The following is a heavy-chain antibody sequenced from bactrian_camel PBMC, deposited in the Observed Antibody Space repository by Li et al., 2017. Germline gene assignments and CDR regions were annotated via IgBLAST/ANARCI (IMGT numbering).Heavy chain of an antibody. V-gene: IGHV3S10*01. CDR2: IDSDGIA. CDR1: GFTFSRYY. CDR3: AAAVGSRSGNCQPSY. Sequence: VQLVESGGSLVQPGGSLRLSCAASGFTFSRYYMSWVRQAPGKEREGVAAIDSDGIASYADSVKGRFTVSRDNANNTVNLMMNSLKPEDTAMYYCAAAVGSRSGNCQPSYWGQGTQVTVS. J-gene: IGHJ4*01. D-gene: IGHD6*01.